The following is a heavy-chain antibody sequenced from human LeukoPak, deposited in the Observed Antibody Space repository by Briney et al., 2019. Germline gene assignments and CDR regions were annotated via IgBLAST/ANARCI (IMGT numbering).Heavy chain of an antibody. CDR1: GFTFSSYW. J-gene: IGHJ4*02. D-gene: IGHD3-10*01. Sequence: GGSLRLSCAASGFTFSSYWMSWVRQAPGKGLEWVANIKQDGSEKYYVDSVKGRFTISRDNAKNSLYLQMNSLRAEDTAVYYCAKTVWFGELFPFDYWGQGTLVTVSS. V-gene: IGHV3-7*01. CDR2: IKQDGSEK. CDR3: AKTVWFGELFPFDY.